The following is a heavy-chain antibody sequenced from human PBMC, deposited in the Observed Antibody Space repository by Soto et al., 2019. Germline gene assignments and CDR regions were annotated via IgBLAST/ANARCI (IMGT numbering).Heavy chain of an antibody. CDR2: INSRSNSI. CDR3: ATGQQVRMADI. CDR1: GFTFSSYG. Sequence: GGSLRLSCAAAGFTFSSYGIHWVRQAPGKGLEWVSYINSRSNSISYVDSVKGRFTISRDNAKNSLYLQMNSLRVEDTAVYFCATGQQVRMADIWGQGKMVIVSS. D-gene: IGHD6-13*01. V-gene: IGHV3-48*04. J-gene: IGHJ3*02.